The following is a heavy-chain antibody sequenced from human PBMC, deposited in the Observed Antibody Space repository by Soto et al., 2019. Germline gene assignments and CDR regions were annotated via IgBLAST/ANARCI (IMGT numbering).Heavy chain of an antibody. J-gene: IGHJ4*02. D-gene: IGHD3-16*01. CDR1: GFTFRTYA. CDR2: ISGSGGST. V-gene: IGHV3-23*01. Sequence: EVQVLESGGGLVQPGGSLRLSCAASGFTFRTYAMSWVRQAPGKGPEWVSTISGSGGSTKYADSVKGRFTVSRDNSKNTVFLQMSSLRAEDTAVYYCAKMRGMQVWEYYLDYWGQGTLVTVSS. CDR3: AKMRGMQVWEYYLDY.